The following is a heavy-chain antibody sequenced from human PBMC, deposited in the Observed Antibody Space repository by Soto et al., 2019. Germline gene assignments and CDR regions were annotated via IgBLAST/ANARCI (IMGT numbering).Heavy chain of an antibody. CDR1: GGSISSCGYS. Sequence: SETLSLTCAVSGGSISSCGYSWSWIRQPPGKGLEWIGYIYHSGSTYYNPSLKSRVTISVDRSKNQFSLKLSSVTAADTAVYYCARRRGFPYYSGMDVWGQGTTVTVSS. D-gene: IGHD5-12*01. CDR3: ARRRGFPYYSGMDV. J-gene: IGHJ6*02. V-gene: IGHV4-30-2*01. CDR2: IYHSGST.